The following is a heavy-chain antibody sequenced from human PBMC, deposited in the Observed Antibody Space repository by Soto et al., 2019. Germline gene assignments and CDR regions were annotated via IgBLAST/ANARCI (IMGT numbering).Heavy chain of an antibody. CDR3: ARAFGGNYYYYYMDV. CDR2: INLSGGST. CDR1: GYTFTSYY. D-gene: IGHD3-16*01. V-gene: IGHV1-46*03. Sequence: ASVKVACKASGYTFTSYYMPWVRQAPGQGLEWMGIINLSGGSTSYAQKFQGRVTMTRDTSTSTVYMELSSLRSEDTAVYYCARAFGGNYYYYYMDVWGKGTTVTVSS. J-gene: IGHJ6*03.